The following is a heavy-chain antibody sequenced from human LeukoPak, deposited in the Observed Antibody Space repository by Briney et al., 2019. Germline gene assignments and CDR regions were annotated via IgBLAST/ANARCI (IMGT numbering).Heavy chain of an antibody. J-gene: IGHJ4*02. D-gene: IGHD3-10*01. V-gene: IGHV4-34*01. Sequence: SETLSLTCAVYGGSFSGYYWSWIRQPPGKGLEWIGEINHSGSTNYNPSLKSRVTISVDTSKNQLSLKLSSVTAADTAVYYCASFTMVRGVIITEGGWGQGTLVTVSS. CDR2: INHSGST. CDR1: GGSFSGYY. CDR3: ASFTMVRGVIITEGG.